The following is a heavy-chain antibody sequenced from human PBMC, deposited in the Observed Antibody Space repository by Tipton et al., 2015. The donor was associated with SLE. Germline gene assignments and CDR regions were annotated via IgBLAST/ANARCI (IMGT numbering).Heavy chain of an antibody. Sequence: SLRLSCAASGFTFSTYSMNWVRQAPGKGPEWISYIDDGSIIIYYADSVKGRFTISRDNARNSLYLQMNSLRAEDTAVYYCARDRWSGYYRRFDSWGQGILVTVSS. CDR1: GFTFSTYS. J-gene: IGHJ4*02. D-gene: IGHD3-3*01. CDR2: IDDGSIII. CDR3: ARDRWSGYYRRFDS. V-gene: IGHV3-48*01.